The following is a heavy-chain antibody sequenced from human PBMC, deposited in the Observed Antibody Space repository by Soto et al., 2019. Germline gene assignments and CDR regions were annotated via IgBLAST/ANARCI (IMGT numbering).Heavy chain of an antibody. Sequence: ASVKVSCKASGYTFTGYYMHWVRQAPGQGLEWMGWINPNSGGTNYAQKFQGRVTMTRDTSISTAYMELSRLRSDDTAVYYCARPYKRGLRDAFDIWGQGTMVTVSS. J-gene: IGHJ3*02. CDR1: GYTFTGYY. D-gene: IGHD5-12*01. CDR2: INPNSGGT. V-gene: IGHV1-2*02. CDR3: ARPYKRGLRDAFDI.